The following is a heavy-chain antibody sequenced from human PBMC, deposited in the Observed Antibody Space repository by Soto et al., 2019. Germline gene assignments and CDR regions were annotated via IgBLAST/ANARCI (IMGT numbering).Heavy chain of an antibody. CDR1: GGSISSYF. J-gene: IGHJ5*02. CDR2: IYYSGST. CDR3: ARDPKGNNWFDP. Sequence: LSLTCTVSGGSISSYFWSWIRQPPGKGLEWIGYIYYSGSTNYNPSLKSRVTISVDTSKNQFSLKLSSVTAADTAVYYCARDPKGNNWFDPWGQGTLVTVSS. V-gene: IGHV4-59*01.